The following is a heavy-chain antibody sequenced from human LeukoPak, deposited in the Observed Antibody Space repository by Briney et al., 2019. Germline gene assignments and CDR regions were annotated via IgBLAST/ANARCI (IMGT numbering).Heavy chain of an antibody. J-gene: IGHJ4*02. CDR2: IYGGNGNT. D-gene: IGHD2-21*02. CDR3: ARGWGGDCYHVH. Sequence: ASVKVSCKASGYTFTSYAMHWVRQAPGQRLEWMGWIYGGNGNTKYSQKFQGRVSITRDTSASTVYMELSSLGSEDTAVYYCARGWGGDCYHVHWGQGTLVTVSS. CDR1: GYTFTSYA. V-gene: IGHV1-3*01.